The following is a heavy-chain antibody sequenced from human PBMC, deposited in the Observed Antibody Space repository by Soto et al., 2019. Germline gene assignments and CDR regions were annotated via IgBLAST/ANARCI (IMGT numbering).Heavy chain of an antibody. CDR2: INHSGST. Sequence: SETLSLTCAVYGGSFSGYYWSWIRQPPGKGLEWIGEINHSGSTNYNPSLKSRVTISVDTSKNQFSLKLSSVTAADTAVYYCARGEVAPWNNWFDHWGKGTLVNVS. D-gene: IGHD1-1*01. J-gene: IGHJ5*02. CDR3: ARGEVAPWNNWFDH. CDR1: GGSFSGYY. V-gene: IGHV4-34*01.